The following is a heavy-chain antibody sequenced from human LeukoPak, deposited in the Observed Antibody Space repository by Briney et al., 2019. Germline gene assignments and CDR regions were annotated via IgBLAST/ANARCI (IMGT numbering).Heavy chain of an antibody. J-gene: IGHJ4*02. D-gene: IGHD3-9*01. CDR2: IYYSGST. V-gene: IGHV4-59*01. CDR3: ASSYDILTLFDY. Sequence: SETLSLTCTVSGGSISSYYWSWIRQPPGKGLEWIGYIYYSGSTNYNPSLKSRVTISVDTSKNQFSLKLSSVTAADTAVYYCASSYDILTLFDYWGQGTLVTVSS. CDR1: GGSISSYY.